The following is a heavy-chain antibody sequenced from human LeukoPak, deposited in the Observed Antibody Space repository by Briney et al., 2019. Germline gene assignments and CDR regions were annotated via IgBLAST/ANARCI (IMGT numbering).Heavy chain of an antibody. Sequence: ASVKVSCKASGYTFTSYWIVWVRQMPGKGLEWMGIIYPSDSDTRYSPSFQGQVTISADKSISTAYLQWSSLKASDTAMYYCARLVNGYNPFEYWGQGTLVTVSS. CDR1: GYTFTSYW. J-gene: IGHJ4*02. V-gene: IGHV5-51*01. CDR2: IYPSDSDT. D-gene: IGHD5-24*01. CDR3: ARLVNGYNPFEY.